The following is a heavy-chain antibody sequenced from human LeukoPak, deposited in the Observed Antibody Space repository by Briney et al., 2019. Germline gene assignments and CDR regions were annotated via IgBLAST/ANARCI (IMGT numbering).Heavy chain of an antibody. CDR1: GGTFSSYA. D-gene: IGHD1-1*01. CDR2: IIPILGIA. Sequence: GSSVKVSCKASGGTFSSYAISWVRQAPGQGLEWMGRIIPILGIANYAQKFQGRVTITADKSTSTAYMELSSLRSDDTAVYYCARDLDWSFDYWGQGTLVTVSS. V-gene: IGHV1-69*04. CDR3: ARDLDWSFDY. J-gene: IGHJ4*02.